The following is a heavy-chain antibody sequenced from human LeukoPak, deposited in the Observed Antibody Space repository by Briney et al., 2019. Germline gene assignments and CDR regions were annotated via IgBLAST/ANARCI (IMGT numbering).Heavy chain of an antibody. CDR2: ISGSGGST. CDR1: GFTFSSYW. CDR3: ARDLNYYDSSGYGH. D-gene: IGHD3-22*01. J-gene: IGHJ4*02. V-gene: IGHV3-23*01. Sequence: PGGSLRLSCAASGFTFSSYWMQWVRQAPGKGLEWVSAISGSGGSTYYADSVKGRFTISRDDSKNTLYLQMNSLRAEDTAVYYCARDLNYYDSSGYGHWGQGTLVTVSS.